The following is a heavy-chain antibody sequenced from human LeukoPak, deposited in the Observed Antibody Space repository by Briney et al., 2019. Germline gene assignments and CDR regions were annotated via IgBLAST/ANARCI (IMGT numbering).Heavy chain of an antibody. Sequence: SETLSLTCTVSGGSISSSSYYWGWIRQPPGKGLEWIGSIYYSGSTYYNPSLKSRVTISVDTSKNQFSLKLSSVTAADTAVYYCARVDSSSWYSGSSGWFDPWGQGTLVTVSS. J-gene: IGHJ5*02. CDR3: ARVDSSSWYSGSSGWFDP. CDR2: IYYSGST. V-gene: IGHV4-39*07. D-gene: IGHD6-13*01. CDR1: GGSISSSSYY.